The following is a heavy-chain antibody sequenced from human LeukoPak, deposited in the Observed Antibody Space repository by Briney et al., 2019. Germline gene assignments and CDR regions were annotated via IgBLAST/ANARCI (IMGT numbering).Heavy chain of an antibody. D-gene: IGHD5-18*01. V-gene: IGHV5-51*01. J-gene: IGHJ5*02. CDR1: GYSFTSYW. CDR3: ACREFYSPWPGP. Sequence: GESLKISCKGSGYSFTSYWIGWVRQTPGKGLEWMGVIYPGDSRTRYNPSFEGQVTISADKSINTAYLQWSTLKASDTAMYYCACREFYSPWPGPWGQGTLVTVSS. CDR2: IYPGDSRT.